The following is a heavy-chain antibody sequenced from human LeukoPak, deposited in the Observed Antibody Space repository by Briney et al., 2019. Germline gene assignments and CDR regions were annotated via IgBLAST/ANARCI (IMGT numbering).Heavy chain of an antibody. Sequence: SVKVSCKASGGTFSSYAISWARQAPGQGLEWMGGIIPIFGTANYAQKFQGRVTITADKSTSTAYMELSSLRSEDTAVYYCARGVSSVVAAYYDYWGQGTLVTVSS. J-gene: IGHJ4*02. V-gene: IGHV1-69*06. CDR2: IIPIFGTA. D-gene: IGHD2-15*01. CDR3: ARGVSSVVAAYYDY. CDR1: GGTFSSYA.